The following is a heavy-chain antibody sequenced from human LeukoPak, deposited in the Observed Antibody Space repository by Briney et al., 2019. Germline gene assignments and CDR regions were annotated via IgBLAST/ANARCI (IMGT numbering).Heavy chain of an antibody. Sequence: SETLSLTCTVSGGSISSSSYYWGWIRQPPGKGLEWIGSIYYSGSTYYNPSLKSRVTISVDTSKNQFSLKLSSVTAADTAVYYCARQNHIVVVPAGDGEPSFNAYYYGMDVWGQGTTVTVSS. V-gene: IGHV4-39*01. CDR1: GGSISSSSYY. CDR3: ARQNHIVVVPAGDGEPSFNAYYYGMDV. CDR2: IYYSGST. J-gene: IGHJ6*02. D-gene: IGHD2-2*01.